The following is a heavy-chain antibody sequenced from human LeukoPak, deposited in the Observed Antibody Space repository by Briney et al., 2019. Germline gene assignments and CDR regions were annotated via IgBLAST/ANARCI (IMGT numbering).Heavy chain of an antibody. V-gene: IGHV3-74*01. D-gene: IGHD2-2*01. J-gene: IGHJ4*02. CDR3: ARELPLYCSSTSCYAVYTLGY. CDR2: INSDGSST. Sequence: GGSLRLSCAASGFTFSNYWMHWVRQVPGKGLLWVSLINSDGSSTSYADSVKGRFTISRDNSKNTLYLQMNSLRAEDTAVYYCARELPLYCSSTSCYAVYTLGYWGQGTLVTVSS. CDR1: GFTFSNYW.